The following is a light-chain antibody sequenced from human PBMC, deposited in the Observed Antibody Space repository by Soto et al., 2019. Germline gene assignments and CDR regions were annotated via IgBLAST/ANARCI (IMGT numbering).Light chain of an antibody. J-gene: IGLJ2*01. CDR2: YKSDSDK. CDR3: MIWHNSAVV. V-gene: IGLV5-45*03. Sequence: QLVLTQPSSLSASPGASASLTCTLRSGINVGTYRIYWYQQKPGSPPQYLLRYKSDSDKQQGSGVPSRFSGSKDASANAGILLISGLQSEDEADYYCMIWHNSAVVFGGGTKRTVL. CDR1: SGINVGTYR.